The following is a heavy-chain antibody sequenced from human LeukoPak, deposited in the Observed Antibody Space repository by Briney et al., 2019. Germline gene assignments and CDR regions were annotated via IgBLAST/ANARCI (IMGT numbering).Heavy chain of an antibody. V-gene: IGHV1-69*01. Sequence: SVKVSCKASGGTFSSYAISWVRQAPGQGLEWMGGIIPIFGTANYAQKFQGRVTITADESTSTAYMELSSLRSEDTAVYYCARGHYGDYSYYYYGMDVWGKGTTVTVSS. D-gene: IGHD4-17*01. J-gene: IGHJ6*04. CDR3: ARGHYGDYSYYYYGMDV. CDR2: IIPIFGTA. CDR1: GGTFSSYA.